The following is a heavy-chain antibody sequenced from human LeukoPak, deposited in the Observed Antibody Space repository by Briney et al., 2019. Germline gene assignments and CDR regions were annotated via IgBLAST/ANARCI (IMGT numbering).Heavy chain of an antibody. CDR1: GFTFSSYA. CDR3: VSAGHGGNPPLAFDI. V-gene: IGHV3-48*03. CDR2: IKSGGSII. J-gene: IGHJ3*02. D-gene: IGHD4-23*01. Sequence: GGSLRLSCAGSGFTFSSYAMSWVRQAPGKGLEWVSYIKSGGSIIYYADSVKGRCTISRDNAKNSLYLQMNSLRAGDTAVYYCVSAGHGGNPPLAFDIWGQGTMVSVSS.